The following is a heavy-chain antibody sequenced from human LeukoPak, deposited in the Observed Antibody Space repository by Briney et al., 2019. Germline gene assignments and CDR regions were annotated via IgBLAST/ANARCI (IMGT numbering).Heavy chain of an antibody. J-gene: IGHJ4*02. D-gene: IGHD3-16*01. Sequence: GGTLRLSCAASGFTFSSYGMSWVRQAPGKGLEWVSYISSSGSTIYYADSVKGRFTISRDNAKNSLYLQMNSLRAEDTAVYYCARATYTYGFDYWGQGTLVTVSS. CDR3: ARATYTYGFDY. CDR2: ISSSGSTI. CDR1: GFTFSSYG. V-gene: IGHV3-48*04.